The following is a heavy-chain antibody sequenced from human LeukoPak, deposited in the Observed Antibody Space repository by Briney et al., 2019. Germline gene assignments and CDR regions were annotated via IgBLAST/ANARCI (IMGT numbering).Heavy chain of an antibody. CDR3: AKDRGYDPFDY. CDR2: IYSGGST. D-gene: IGHD5-12*01. J-gene: IGHJ4*02. Sequence: GGSLRLSCAASGFTVSSNYMSWVRQAPGKGLEWVSVIYSGGSTYYADSVKGRFTISRDNSKNTLYLQMNSLRAEDTAVYYCAKDRGYDPFDYWGQGTLVTVSS. CDR1: GFTVSSNY. V-gene: IGHV3-66*01.